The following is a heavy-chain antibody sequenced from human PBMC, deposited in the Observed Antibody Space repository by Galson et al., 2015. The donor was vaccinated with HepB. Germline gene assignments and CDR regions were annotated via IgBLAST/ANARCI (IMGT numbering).Heavy chain of an antibody. CDR2: IDWDDDK. CDR3: ARILDGGRSEDY. CDR1: GFSLSTSGMC. D-gene: IGHD4-23*01. Sequence: PALVKPTQTLTLTCTFSGFSLSTSGMCVSWIRQPPGKALEWLARIDWDDDKYYSTSLKTRPTISKDTSKNQVVLTMTNMDPVDTATYYCARILDGGRSEDYWGQGTLVTVSS. V-gene: IGHV2-70*11. J-gene: IGHJ4*02.